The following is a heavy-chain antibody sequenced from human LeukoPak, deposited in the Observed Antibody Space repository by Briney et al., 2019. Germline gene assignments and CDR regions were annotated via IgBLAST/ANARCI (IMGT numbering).Heavy chain of an antibody. Sequence: SETLSLTCTVSGGSISSYYWSWIRQPAGKGLESIGHISTSGSTNYNPSLKSRVTMSVDTSKNQFSLKLNSVTAADTAAYYCAKSNGYGLVDIWGQGTMVTVSS. V-gene: IGHV4-4*07. D-gene: IGHD3-10*01. CDR2: ISTSGST. J-gene: IGHJ3*02. CDR1: GGSISSYY. CDR3: AKSNGYGLVDI.